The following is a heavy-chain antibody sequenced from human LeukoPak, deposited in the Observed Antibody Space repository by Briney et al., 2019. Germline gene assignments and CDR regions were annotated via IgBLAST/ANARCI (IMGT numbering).Heavy chain of an antibody. CDR3: ARAHDGSGYYLGY. J-gene: IGHJ4*02. D-gene: IGHD3-22*01. CDR2: MWYDGSNK. Sequence: GGSLRLSCAASGFTFSSYGMHWVRQAPGKGLEWVAVMWYDGSNKYYADSVKGRFTISRDNSKNTLYLQMDSLRVEDTAVYYCARAHDGSGYYLGYWGQGTLVTVSS. V-gene: IGHV3-33*01. CDR1: GFTFSSYG.